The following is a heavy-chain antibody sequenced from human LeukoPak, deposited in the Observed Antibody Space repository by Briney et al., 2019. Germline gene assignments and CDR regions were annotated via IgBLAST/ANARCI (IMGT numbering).Heavy chain of an antibody. D-gene: IGHD2-15*01. CDR2: ISHSGSI. V-gene: IGHV4-34*01. J-gene: IGHJ4*02. Sequence: KPSGTLSLTCGVYGGSFSGYYWSWIRQPPGKGLEWTGEISHSGSISYTPSLKSRVTISLDTSKNQFSLRLTSVTAADTAVYYCARVLHCSGGSCYFYFDYWGQGTLVTVSS. CDR1: GGSFSGYY. CDR3: ARVLHCSGGSCYFYFDY.